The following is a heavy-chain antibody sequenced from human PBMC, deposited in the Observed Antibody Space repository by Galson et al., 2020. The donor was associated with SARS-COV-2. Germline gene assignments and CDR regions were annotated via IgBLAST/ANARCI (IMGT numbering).Heavy chain of an antibody. D-gene: IGHD2-2*02. CDR2: IYWNEGK. V-gene: IGHV2-5*01. CDR3: AHSLYPRNDYYYGMDV. Sequence: SGPTLVKPTQTLTLTCTFSGFSLTTSGVGVGWIRQPPGKALEWLALIYWNEGKRYSPSLKNRLTITKDTPKSQVVLTMTNMDPVDTATYYCAHSLYPRNDYYYGMDVWGQGTTVTVSS. J-gene: IGHJ6*02. CDR1: GFSLTTSGVG.